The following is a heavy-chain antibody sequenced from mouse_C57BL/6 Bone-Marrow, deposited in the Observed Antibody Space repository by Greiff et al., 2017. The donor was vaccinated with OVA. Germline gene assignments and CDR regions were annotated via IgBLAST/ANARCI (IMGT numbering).Heavy chain of an antibody. CDR2: IYPGNSDP. J-gene: IGHJ1*03. D-gene: IGHD2-1*01. CDR3: TRGAYGNWYFDV. Sequence: EVQLQQSGPVLARPGASVKMSCKTSGYTFTSYWMHWVQQRPGPGLDWIGAIYPGNSDPSYNQKFKGKAKLTAVPSASTAYMELRSLTNEDSAVYYCTRGAYGNWYFDVWGTGTTVTVSS. V-gene: IGHV1-5*01. CDR1: GYTFTSYW.